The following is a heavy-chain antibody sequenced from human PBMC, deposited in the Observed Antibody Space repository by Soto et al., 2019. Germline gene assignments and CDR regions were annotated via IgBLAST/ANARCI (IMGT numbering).Heavy chain of an antibody. Sequence: SVKVSCKASGFTFTSSAMQWVRQARGQRLEWIGWIVVGSGNTNYAQKFQERATITRDMSTSTAYMELSSLRSEDTAVYYCAARLNYDFWSGYSDAFDIRGQGTMVTVSS. CDR2: IVVGSGNT. CDR3: AARLNYDFWSGYSDAFDI. CDR1: GFTFTSSA. V-gene: IGHV1-58*02. J-gene: IGHJ3*02. D-gene: IGHD3-3*01.